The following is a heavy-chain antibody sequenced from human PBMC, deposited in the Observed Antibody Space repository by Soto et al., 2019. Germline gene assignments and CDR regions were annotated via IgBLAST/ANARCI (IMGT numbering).Heavy chain of an antibody. D-gene: IGHD3-22*01. CDR2: ISWNSGSM. J-gene: IGHJ4*02. CDR3: AKALDYDSSGYYYFDY. V-gene: IGHV3-9*01. Sequence: PGGSLRLSCAASGFTFDDYAMHWVRQAPGKGLEWVSSISWNSGSMAYADSVKGRFTISRDNAKNSLFLQMSSLRPEDTALYYCAKALDYDSSGYYYFDYWGQGTLDTVSS. CDR1: GFTFDDYA.